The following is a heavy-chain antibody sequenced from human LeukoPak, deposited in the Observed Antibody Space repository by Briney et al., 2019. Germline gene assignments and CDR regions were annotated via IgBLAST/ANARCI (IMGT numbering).Heavy chain of an antibody. Sequence: SETLSLTCTVSGDSVSSSTYYWSWIRQPPGKGLEWIGYIYYSGSTKYTPSLKSRVTISVDTSKNQFSLKLTSVTAADTAVYYCARHKYLSLAAPLDSWGQGTLVTVSS. V-gene: IGHV4-61*01. J-gene: IGHJ4*02. D-gene: IGHD6-6*01. CDR3: ARHKYLSLAAPLDS. CDR2: IYYSGST. CDR1: GDSVSSSTYY.